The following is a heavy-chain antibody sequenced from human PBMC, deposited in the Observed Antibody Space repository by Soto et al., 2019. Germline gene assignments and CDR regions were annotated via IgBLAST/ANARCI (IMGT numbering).Heavy chain of an antibody. J-gene: IGHJ6*02. Sequence: QVQLVQSGAEVKKPGSSVKVSCKASGGTFSSYAISWVRQAPGQGLEWMGGIIPIFGTANYAQKFQGRVTITAGESTRTAYMELSSLGSEDTAVYYCARVRTDTAMAPYYYYGMDVWGQGTTVTVSS. CDR2: IIPIFGTA. D-gene: IGHD5-18*01. V-gene: IGHV1-69*01. CDR3: ARVRTDTAMAPYYYYGMDV. CDR1: GGTFSSYA.